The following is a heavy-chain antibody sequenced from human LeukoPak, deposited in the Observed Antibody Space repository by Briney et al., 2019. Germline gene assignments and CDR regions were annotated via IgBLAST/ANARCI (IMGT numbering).Heavy chain of an antibody. D-gene: IGHD3-22*01. J-gene: IGHJ4*02. CDR1: GFTFNIYT. Sequence: GGSLRLSCAASGFTFNIYTINWVRQAPGKGLEWVSSISSTSSDIHYADSVKGRFTIFRDNTKNSLYLQMDSLRAEDTAVYYCARRGGDSTGHQGEFDYWGQGTLVTVSS. V-gene: IGHV3-21*01. CDR3: ARRGGDSTGHQGEFDY. CDR2: ISSTSSDI.